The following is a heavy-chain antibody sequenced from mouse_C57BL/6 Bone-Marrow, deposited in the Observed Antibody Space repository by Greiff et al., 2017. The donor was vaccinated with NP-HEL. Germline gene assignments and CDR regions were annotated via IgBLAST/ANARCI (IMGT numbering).Heavy chain of an antibody. CDR3: GWFYDEDY. Sequence: QVQLQQSGAELGRPGASVKLSCKASGYTFTSYGISWVKQRTGQGLEWIGEIYPRSGNTYYNEKFKGKATLTADKSSSTAYMELRSLTSEDSAVYFCGWFYDEDYWGQGTTLTVSS. CDR1: GYTFTSYG. J-gene: IGHJ2*01. CDR2: IYPRSGNT. V-gene: IGHV1-81*01. D-gene: IGHD2-3*01.